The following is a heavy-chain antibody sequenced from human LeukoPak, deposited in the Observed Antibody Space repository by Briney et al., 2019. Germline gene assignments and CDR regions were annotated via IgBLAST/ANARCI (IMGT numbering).Heavy chain of an antibody. Sequence: PGGSLRLSCAASGFTFGGYAMSWVRQAPGKGLEWASTIGGGGENTSYADSVKGRFTISRDNAKNSLYLQMNSLRDEDTAVYYCASFSNYYEEGSDAFDIWGQGTMVTVSS. D-gene: IGHD3-22*01. CDR3: ASFSNYYEEGSDAFDI. CDR2: IGGGGENT. CDR1: GFTFGGYA. V-gene: IGHV3-23*01. J-gene: IGHJ3*02.